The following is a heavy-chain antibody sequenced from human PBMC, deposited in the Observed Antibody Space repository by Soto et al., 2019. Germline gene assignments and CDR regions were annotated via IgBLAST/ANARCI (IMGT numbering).Heavy chain of an antibody. D-gene: IGHD3-9*01. Sequence: AASVKVSCKASGGTFSSYAISWVRQAPGQGLEWMGGIIPIFGTANYAQKFQGRVTITADESTSTAYMELSSLRSEDTAVYYCATSPGTGTTGWFDPWGQGTLVTVS. CDR3: ATSPGTGTTGWFDP. CDR2: IIPIFGTA. CDR1: GGTFSSYA. V-gene: IGHV1-69*13. J-gene: IGHJ5*02.